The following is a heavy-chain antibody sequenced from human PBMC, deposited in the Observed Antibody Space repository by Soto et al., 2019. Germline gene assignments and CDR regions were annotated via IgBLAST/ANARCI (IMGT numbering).Heavy chain of an antibody. D-gene: IGHD1-26*01. CDR3: ARVAWELLGFDYYYYGMDV. V-gene: IGHV1-18*01. J-gene: IGHJ6*02. CDR1: GYTFTSYG. CDR2: ISAYNGNT. Sequence: ASVKVSCKASGYTFTSYGISWVRQAPGQGLEWMRWISAYNGNTNYAQKLQGRVTMTTDTSTSTAYMELRSLRSDDTAVYYCARVAWELLGFDYYYYGMDVWGQGTTVTVSS.